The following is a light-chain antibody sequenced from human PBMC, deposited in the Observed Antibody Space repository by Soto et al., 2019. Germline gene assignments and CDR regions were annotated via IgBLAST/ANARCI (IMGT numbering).Light chain of an antibody. CDR2: NAS. J-gene: IGKJ3*01. Sequence: ETVLTQSPATLSLSPGERATLSCRASQSVRNELAWYQQKPGQPPRLLIYNASNRASGIPPRFSGSGYGTDFTLTISSLEPEDFAVYYCLQRSDCPQLTFGPGTKVDIK. CDR1: QSVRNE. V-gene: IGKV3-11*01. CDR3: LQRSDCPQLT.